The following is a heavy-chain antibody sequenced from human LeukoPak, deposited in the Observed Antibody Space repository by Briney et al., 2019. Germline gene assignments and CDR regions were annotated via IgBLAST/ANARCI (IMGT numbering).Heavy chain of an antibody. Sequence: RXXPGXXLEWMGWMNPNSGNTGYAQNFQGRVTMTRNTSISTAYMELSSLTSEDSAVYYCARRLGAAGTTLHYWGQGTLVTVSS. CDR2: MNPNSGNT. CDR3: ARRLGAAGTTLHY. D-gene: IGHD6-13*01. V-gene: IGHV1-8*01. J-gene: IGHJ4*02.